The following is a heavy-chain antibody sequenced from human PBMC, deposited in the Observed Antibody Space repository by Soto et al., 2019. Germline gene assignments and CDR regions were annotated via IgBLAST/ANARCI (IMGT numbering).Heavy chain of an antibody. CDR2: IYYGGTA. Sequence: QVQLQESDPGLVKPSQTLSLTCTVSGAAISSGDYYWSWIRQPPGKGLEWIGYIYYGGTASYNPSLKSRVSISVDTSNNQFSLRLMSVTAADTAVYFCATGTVVRRPTYPSNYFDPWPGNPGHRLL. D-gene: IGHD2-21*01. CDR1: GAAISSGDYY. V-gene: IGHV4-30-4*01. J-gene: IGHJ5*02. CDR3: ATGTVVRRPTYPSNYFDP.